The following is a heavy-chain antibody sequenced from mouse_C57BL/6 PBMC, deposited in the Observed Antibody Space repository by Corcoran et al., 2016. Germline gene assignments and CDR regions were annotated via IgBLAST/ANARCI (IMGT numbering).Heavy chain of an antibody. CDR1: GYTFTTYG. Sequence: QIQLVQSGPELKKPGETVKISCKASGYTFTTYGMSWVKQAPGKGLKWMGWINTYSGVPTYADDFKGRFAFSLETSASTDYLQINNLKNEDTATYFCARRGVAYWGQGTLVTVSA. J-gene: IGHJ3*01. CDR3: ARRGVAY. V-gene: IGHV9-3*01. CDR2: INTYSGVP.